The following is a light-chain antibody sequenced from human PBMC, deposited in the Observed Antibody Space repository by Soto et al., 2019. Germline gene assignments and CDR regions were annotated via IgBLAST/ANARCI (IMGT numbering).Light chain of an antibody. CDR1: QTISSG. Sequence: DIQMTQSPSTLSGSVGDRVTIPCRASQTISSGLAWYQQKPGKAPKLLIYKASTLKSGVPSRFSGSGSGTEFTLTISSLQPDEFATYYCQHYNSYSEAFGQGTKVDIK. CDR3: QHYNSYSEA. V-gene: IGKV1-5*03. CDR2: KAS. J-gene: IGKJ1*01.